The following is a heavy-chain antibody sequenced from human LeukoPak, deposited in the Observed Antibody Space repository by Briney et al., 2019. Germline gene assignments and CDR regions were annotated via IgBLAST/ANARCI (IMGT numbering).Heavy chain of an antibody. CDR3: ATTSIAAAVPGCFDY. J-gene: IGHJ4*02. CDR2: ISSSGKTI. CDR1: GFTFSSYE. Sequence: GGSLRLSCEASGFTFSSYEMNWVRQAPGKGLEWVSYISSSGKTIYYADSTKGRFTVSRDNAKNSLYLQMNSLRAEDAAVYYCATTSIAAAVPGCFDYWGQGTLVTVFS. V-gene: IGHV3-48*03. D-gene: IGHD6-13*01.